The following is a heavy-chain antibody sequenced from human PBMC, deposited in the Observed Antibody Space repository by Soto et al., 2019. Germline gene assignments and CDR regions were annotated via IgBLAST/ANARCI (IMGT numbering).Heavy chain of an antibody. V-gene: IGHV1-2*04. Sequence: ASVRVSCKXSGYTFTGYYMHWVRQAPGQGLEWMGWINPNSGGTNYAQKFQGWVTMTRDTSISTAYMELSRLRSDDTAVYYCARGTIPTYYYGSGSDDWFDPWGQGTLVTVSS. CDR3: ARGTIPTYYYGSGSDDWFDP. J-gene: IGHJ5*02. CDR2: INPNSGGT. CDR1: GYTFTGYY. D-gene: IGHD3-10*01.